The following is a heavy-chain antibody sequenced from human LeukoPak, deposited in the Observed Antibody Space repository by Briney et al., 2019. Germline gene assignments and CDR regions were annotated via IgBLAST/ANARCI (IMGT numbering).Heavy chain of an antibody. Sequence: KSSETLSLTCTVSGGSVSSDGYYWSWIRQPPGKGLEWIGYIYYSGSTNYNPSLKSRVTISVDTSKNRFSLKLSSVTAADTAVYYCARIPYYDILTGDPNDYWGQGTLVTVSS. V-gene: IGHV4-61*08. J-gene: IGHJ4*02. D-gene: IGHD3-9*01. CDR2: IYYSGST. CDR1: GGSVSSDGYY. CDR3: ARIPYYDILTGDPNDY.